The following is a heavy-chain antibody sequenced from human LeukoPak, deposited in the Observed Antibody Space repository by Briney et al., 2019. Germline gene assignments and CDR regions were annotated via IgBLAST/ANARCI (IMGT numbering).Heavy chain of an antibody. CDR2: IIPIFGTA. CDR3: ARGRVEILTGYYDF. V-gene: IGHV1-69*06. D-gene: IGHD3-9*01. CDR1: GYTFTSYG. J-gene: IGHJ4*02. Sequence: SVKVSCKASGYTFTSYGISWVRQAPGQGLEWMGGIIPIFGTANYAQKFQGRVTITADKSTSTAYMELSRLRSDDTAVYYCARGRVEILTGYYDFWGQGTLVTVSS.